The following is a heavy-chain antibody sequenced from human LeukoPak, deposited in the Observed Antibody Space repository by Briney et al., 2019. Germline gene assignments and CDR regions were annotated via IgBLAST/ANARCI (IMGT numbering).Heavy chain of an antibody. D-gene: IGHD2-15*01. V-gene: IGHV3-30*04. CDR1: GFTFSSYA. CDR3: AREAADSYFDY. J-gene: IGHJ4*02. Sequence: GRSLRLSCAASGFTFSSYAMHWVRQAPGKGLEWVAVISYDGSNKYYADSVKGRFTISRDNAKNSLYLQMNSLRAEDTAVYYCAREAADSYFDYWGQGTLVTVSS. CDR2: ISYDGSNK.